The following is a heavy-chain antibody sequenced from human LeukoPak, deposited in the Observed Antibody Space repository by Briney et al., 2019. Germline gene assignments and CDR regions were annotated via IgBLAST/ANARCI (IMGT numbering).Heavy chain of an antibody. Sequence: GSLRLSCAASGFTFSSYAMSWVRQAPGKGLEWVSAISGSGGSTYYADSVKGRFTISRDNSKNTLYLQMNSLRAEDTAVYYCAKAFDFWSGYSIDYWGQGTLVTVSS. CDR3: AKAFDFWSGYSIDY. V-gene: IGHV3-23*01. J-gene: IGHJ4*02. CDR1: GFTFSSYA. CDR2: ISGSGGST. D-gene: IGHD3-3*01.